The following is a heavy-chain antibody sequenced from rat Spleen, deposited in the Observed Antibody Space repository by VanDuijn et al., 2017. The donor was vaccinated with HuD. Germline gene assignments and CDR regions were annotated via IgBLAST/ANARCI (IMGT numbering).Heavy chain of an antibody. CDR2: ISTGGGNT. D-gene: IGHD1-2*01. CDR1: GFTFSNYY. V-gene: IGHV5-25*01. J-gene: IGHJ2*01. Sequence: EVQLVESGGGLVQPGRSMKLSCAASGFTFSNYYMAWVRQAPTKGLEWVASISTGGGNTYYRDSVKGRFTISRDNAKSTLYLQMDSLRSEDTATYYCARQYYSSPFYWGQGVMVTVSS. CDR3: ARQYYSSPFY.